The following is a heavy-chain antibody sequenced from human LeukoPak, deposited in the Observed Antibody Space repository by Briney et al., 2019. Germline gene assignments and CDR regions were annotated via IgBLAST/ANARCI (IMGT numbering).Heavy chain of an antibody. D-gene: IGHD2-2*01. V-gene: IGHV4-30-4*01. CDR2: IYYSGST. CDR3: AREPLVVPAAISYYGMDV. Sequence: SETLSLTCTVSGGSISSGDYYWSWIRQPPGKGLEWIGYIYYSGSTYYNPSLKSRVTISEDTSKNQFSLKLSSVTAADTAVYYCAREPLVVPAAISYYGMDVWGQGTTVTVSS. CDR1: GGSISSGDYY. J-gene: IGHJ6*02.